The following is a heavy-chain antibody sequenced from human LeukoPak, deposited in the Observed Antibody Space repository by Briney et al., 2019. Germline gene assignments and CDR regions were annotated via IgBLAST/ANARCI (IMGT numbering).Heavy chain of an antibody. CDR1: GYSISSGYY. CDR3: ARGFYDSGSLQYYYYYYMDV. CDR2: IYHSGST. V-gene: IGHV4-38-2*02. Sequence: SETLSLTCTVSGYSISSGYYWGWIRQPPGKGLEWIGYIYHSGSTYYNPSLKSRVTISVDTSKNQFSLKLSSVTAADTAVYYCARGFYDSGSLQYYYYYYMDVWGKGTTVTISS. D-gene: IGHD3-10*01. J-gene: IGHJ6*03.